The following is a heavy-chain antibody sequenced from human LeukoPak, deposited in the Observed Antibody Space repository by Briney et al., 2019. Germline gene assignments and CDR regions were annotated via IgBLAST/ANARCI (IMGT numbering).Heavy chain of an antibody. V-gene: IGHV4-34*01. Sequence: PSETLSLTCAVYVGSFSGYYWSWIRQPPGKGLEWIGEINHSGSTNYNPSLKSRVTISVDTSKNQFSLKLSSVTAADTAVYYCARGQGLAVATRWGQGTLVTVSS. CDR1: VGSFSGYY. D-gene: IGHD6-19*01. CDR3: ARGQGLAVATR. J-gene: IGHJ4*02. CDR2: INHSGST.